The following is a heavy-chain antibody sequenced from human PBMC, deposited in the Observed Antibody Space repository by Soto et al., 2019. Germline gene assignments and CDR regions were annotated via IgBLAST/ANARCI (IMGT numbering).Heavy chain of an antibody. CDR1: GGSVSSGSYY. V-gene: IGHV4-61*01. J-gene: IGHJ1*01. Sequence: PSETLSLTCTVSGGSVSSGSYYWSWIRQPPGKGLEWIGYIYYSGSTNYNPSLKSRVTISVDTSKNQFSLKLSSVTAADTAVYYCAVTYYYDSSGYLGVYFQHWGQGTLVIVSS. CDR2: IYYSGST. D-gene: IGHD3-22*01. CDR3: AVTYYYDSSGYLGVYFQH.